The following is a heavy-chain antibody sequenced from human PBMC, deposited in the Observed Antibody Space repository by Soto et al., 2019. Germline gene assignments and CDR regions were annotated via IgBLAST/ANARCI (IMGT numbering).Heavy chain of an antibody. CDR1: GFTFSSYG. CDR3: ARASFAAVRYFDY. CDR2: ISYDGSNK. Sequence: QVQLVESGGGVVQPGRSLRLSCAASGFTFSSYGMHWVRQAPGKGLEWVAVISYDGSNKYYADSVKGRFTISRDNSKNTLYLQMNSLRAEDTAVYYCARASFAAVRYFDYWGQGTLVTVSS. V-gene: IGHV3-30*03. J-gene: IGHJ4*02. D-gene: IGHD4-17*01.